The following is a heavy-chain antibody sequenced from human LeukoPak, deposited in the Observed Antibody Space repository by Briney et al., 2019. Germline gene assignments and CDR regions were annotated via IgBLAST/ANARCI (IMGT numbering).Heavy chain of an antibody. D-gene: IGHD3-10*01. CDR2: ISWDGGST. CDR3: AKETRWFGESYGCFDY. J-gene: IGHJ4*02. CDR1: GFTFDDYT. V-gene: IGHV3-43*01. Sequence: GGSLRLSCAASGFTFDDYTMHWVRQAPGKGLEWVSLISWDGGSTYYADSVKGRFTISRDNSKNSLYLQMNSLRTEDTALYYCAKETRWFGESYGCFDYWGQGTLVTVSS.